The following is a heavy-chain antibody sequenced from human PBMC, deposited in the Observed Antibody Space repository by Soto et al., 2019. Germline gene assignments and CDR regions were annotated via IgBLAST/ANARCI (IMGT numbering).Heavy chain of an antibody. CDR1: GFTFSSYG. D-gene: IGHD6-13*01. CDR2: ISYDGSNK. J-gene: IGHJ6*02. V-gene: IGHV3-30*18. Sequence: QVQLVESGGGVVQPGRSLRLSCAASGFTFSSYGMHWVRQAPGKGLEWVAVISYDGSNKYYADSVKGRFTISRDNSKNTLYLQMNSLRAEDTAVYYCAKDRDSSSWYGMDYYYCGMDVWGQGTTVTVSS. CDR3: AKDRDSSSWYGMDYYYCGMDV.